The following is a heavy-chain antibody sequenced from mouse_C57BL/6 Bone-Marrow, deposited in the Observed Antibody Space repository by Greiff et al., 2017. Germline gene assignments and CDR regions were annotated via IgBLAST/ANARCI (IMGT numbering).Heavy chain of an antibody. V-gene: IGHV1-72*01. Sequence: VQLQQPGAELVKPGASVKLSCTASGFTFTSYWMHWVHQRPGRGLEWIGWIDPNSGGTKYSETFKSKATLTVDKPSSPAYMQLSSLTSEDSAVYYCARAYTAVVATGLYYAMDYWGQGTSVTVSS. CDR2: IDPNSGGT. CDR3: ARAYTAVVATGLYYAMDY. J-gene: IGHJ4*01. D-gene: IGHD1-1*01. CDR1: GFTFTSYW.